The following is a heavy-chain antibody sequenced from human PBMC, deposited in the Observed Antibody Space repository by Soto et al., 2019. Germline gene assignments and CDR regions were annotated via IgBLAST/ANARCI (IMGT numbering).Heavy chain of an antibody. CDR3: ARGIYGYSYGMLEVTWFDP. Sequence: PSETLSLTCTVSGGSISSYYWSWIRQPPGKGLEWIGYIYYSGSTNYNPSLKSRVTISVDTSKNQFSLKLSSVTAADTTVYYCARGIYGYSYGMLEVTWFDPWGQGTLVTVSS. V-gene: IGHV4-59*01. D-gene: IGHD5-18*01. J-gene: IGHJ5*02. CDR1: GGSISSYY. CDR2: IYYSGST.